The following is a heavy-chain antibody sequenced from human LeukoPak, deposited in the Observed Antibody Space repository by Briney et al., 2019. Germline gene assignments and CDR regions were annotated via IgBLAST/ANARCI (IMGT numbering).Heavy chain of an antibody. D-gene: IGHD3-22*01. J-gene: IGHJ6*03. CDR3: ARHPSYYDSSGYYKDYYMDV. V-gene: IGHV5-51*01. CDR1: GYRFTSYW. CDR2: IYPGDSDT. Sequence: GESLKISCKGSGYRFTSYWIGWVRQMPGKGLGWMGIIYPGDSDTRYSPSFQGQVTISADKSISTAYLQWSSLKASDTAMYYCARHPSYYDSSGYYKDYYMDVWGKGTTVTVSS.